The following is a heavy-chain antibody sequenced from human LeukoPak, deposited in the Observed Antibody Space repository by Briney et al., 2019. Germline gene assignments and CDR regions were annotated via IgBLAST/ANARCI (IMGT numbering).Heavy chain of an antibody. V-gene: IGHV1-69*04. J-gene: IGHJ4*02. Sequence: ASVKVSCKASGATFSSYAINWVRQAPGQGLEWMGRIIPILDTPNYAQKFQGRVTITADKSTSTAYMELSSLRSEDTAVYYCARDLTSYYYDNNGAFDFWGQGTLVTVSS. CDR2: IIPILDTP. CDR3: ARDLTSYYYDNNGAFDF. D-gene: IGHD3-22*01. CDR1: GATFSSYA.